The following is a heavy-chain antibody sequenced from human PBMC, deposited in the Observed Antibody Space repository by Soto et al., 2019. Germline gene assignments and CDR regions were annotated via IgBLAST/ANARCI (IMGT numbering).Heavy chain of an antibody. D-gene: IGHD3-9*01. Sequence: PSETLSLTCAVYGWSFSGYYWSWIRQPPGKGLEWIGEINHSGSTNYNPSLKSRVTISVDTSKNQFSLKLSSVTAADTAVYYCAVGYDILTGPPYYYGLDVWGQGTTVTVS. CDR2: INHSGST. CDR1: GWSFSGYY. V-gene: IGHV4-34*01. CDR3: AVGYDILTGPPYYYGLDV. J-gene: IGHJ6*02.